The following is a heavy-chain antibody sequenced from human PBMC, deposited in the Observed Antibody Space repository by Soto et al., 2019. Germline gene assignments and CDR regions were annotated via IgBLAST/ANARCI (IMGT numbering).Heavy chain of an antibody. CDR3: AKGYRSSWPYYFDS. J-gene: IGHJ4*02. Sequence: EVQLLESGGGLVQPGGSLRLSCAASGFTFSNYAMNWVRQAPGKGLEWVSTISGTGGSIYYADSVKGRITISRDDSKNPLYLQMNSLRAEDTAVYYCAKGYRSSWPYYFDSWGQGTLVTVSS. CDR2: ISGTGGSI. D-gene: IGHD6-13*01. CDR1: GFTFSNYA. V-gene: IGHV3-23*01.